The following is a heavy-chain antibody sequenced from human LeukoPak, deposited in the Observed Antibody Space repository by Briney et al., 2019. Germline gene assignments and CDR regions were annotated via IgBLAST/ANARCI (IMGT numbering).Heavy chain of an antibody. CDR1: GFTFSSYA. D-gene: IGHD3-22*01. J-gene: IGHJ4*02. CDR3: ATGRTYYYDSSGPIFDY. V-gene: IGHV3-23*01. Sequence: GGSLRLSCAASGFTFSSYAMSWVRQAPGKGLEWVSAISGSGGSTYYADSVKGRFTISRDNSKNTLYLQMNSLRAEDTAVYYCATGRTYYYDSSGPIFDYWGQGTLVTVSS. CDR2: ISGSGGST.